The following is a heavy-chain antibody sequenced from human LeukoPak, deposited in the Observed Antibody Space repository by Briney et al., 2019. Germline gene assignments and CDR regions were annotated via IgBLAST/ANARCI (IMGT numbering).Heavy chain of an antibody. J-gene: IGHJ4*02. D-gene: IGHD3-22*01. CDR1: GFTFSSYA. V-gene: IGHV3-21*01. CDR2: ISSSSSYI. Sequence: GGSLRLSCAASGFTFSSYAMSWVRQAPGKGLEWVSSISSSSSYIYYADSVKGRFTISRDNAKNSLYLQMNSLRAEDTAVYYCARVRHYDSSGPGYWGQGTLVTVSS. CDR3: ARVRHYDSSGPGY.